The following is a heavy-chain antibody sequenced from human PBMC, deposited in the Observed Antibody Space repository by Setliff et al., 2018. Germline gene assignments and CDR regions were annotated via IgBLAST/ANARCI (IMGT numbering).Heavy chain of an antibody. CDR2: IKQDGSEK. CDR1: GFTFSTYW. Sequence: PWGSLRLSCAASGFTFSTYWMSWVRQAPGKGLEWVANIKQDGSEKYYVDSVKGRFTISRDNAKNSLYLQMNSLRAEDTAVYYCARDDLNPSLLWFGEFSGSYYYYYGMDVWGQGTTVTVS. V-gene: IGHV3-7*01. J-gene: IGHJ6*02. CDR3: ARDDLNPSLLWFGEFSGSYYYYYGMDV. D-gene: IGHD3-10*01.